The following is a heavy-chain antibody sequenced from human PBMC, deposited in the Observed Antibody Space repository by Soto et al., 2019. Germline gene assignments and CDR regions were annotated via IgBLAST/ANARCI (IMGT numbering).Heavy chain of an antibody. CDR2: INHSGST. D-gene: IGHD2-2*01. CDR1: GGSFSGYY. V-gene: IGHV4-34*01. J-gene: IGHJ5*02. Sequence: QVQLQQWGAGLLKPSETLSLTCAVYGGSFSGYYWSWIRQPPGKGLEWIGEINHSGSTNYNPSLKSRVTISVDTSKNQFSLKLSSVTGADTAVYYCARVVVVPGGRWFDPWGQGTLVTVSS. CDR3: ARVVVVPGGRWFDP.